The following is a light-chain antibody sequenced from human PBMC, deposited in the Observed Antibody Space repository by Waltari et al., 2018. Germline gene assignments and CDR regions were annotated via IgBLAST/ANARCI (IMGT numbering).Light chain of an antibody. J-gene: IGKJ4*01. Sequence: DIQMTQSPSSLSASIGDRVAITCRASQSIATYLNWYQQKPGQAPKLLISTASNLHSGVPSRFSGSGSGTEFILTVSSLQPEDFATYYCQQSYGTPLTCGGGTKVEI. CDR2: TAS. CDR3: QQSYGTPLT. V-gene: IGKV1-39*01. CDR1: QSIATY.